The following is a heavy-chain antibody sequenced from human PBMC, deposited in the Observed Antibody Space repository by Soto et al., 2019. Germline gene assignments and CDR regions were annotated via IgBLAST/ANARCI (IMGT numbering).Heavy chain of an antibody. CDR3: ARDSTDADSGSYSGDY. D-gene: IGHD1-26*01. Sequence: GGSLRLSCAASGFTFSSYSMNWVRQAPGKGLEWVPYISSSSSTMYYADSVKGRFTISRDNAKNSLFLHMNSLRDEDTAVYYCARDSTDADSGSYSGDYWGQGTLVTVSS. V-gene: IGHV3-48*02. CDR2: ISSSSSTM. J-gene: IGHJ4*02. CDR1: GFTFSSYS.